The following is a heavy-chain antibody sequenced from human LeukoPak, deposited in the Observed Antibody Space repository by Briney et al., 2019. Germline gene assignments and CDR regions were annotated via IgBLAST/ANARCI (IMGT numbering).Heavy chain of an antibody. CDR2: MTTTSSYI. Sequence: GGSLRLSCAASGFTFSDYDMSWVRQAPGKGLEWVSSMTTTSSYIYYADSVKGRFTISRDNAKSSLYLQMNSLRAEDTALYYCARLIGYAIAAAATDYWGQGALVTVSS. J-gene: IGHJ4*02. D-gene: IGHD6-13*01. V-gene: IGHV3-21*01. CDR1: GFTFSDYD. CDR3: ARLIGYAIAAAATDY.